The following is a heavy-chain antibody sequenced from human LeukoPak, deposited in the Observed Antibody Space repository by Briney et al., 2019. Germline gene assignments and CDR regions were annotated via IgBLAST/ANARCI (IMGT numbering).Heavy chain of an antibody. V-gene: IGHV1-69*02. CDR3: ARGRIIGYYYDHRYYFDY. J-gene: IGHJ4*02. D-gene: IGHD3-22*01. Sequence: ASVKVSCKASGGTFSSYTISWVRQAPGQGLEWMGRIIPILGIANYAQKFQGRVTITADKSTSTAYMELSSLRSEDTAVYYCARGRIIGYYYDHRYYFDYWGQGSLVTVSS. CDR2: IIPILGIA. CDR1: GGTFSSYT.